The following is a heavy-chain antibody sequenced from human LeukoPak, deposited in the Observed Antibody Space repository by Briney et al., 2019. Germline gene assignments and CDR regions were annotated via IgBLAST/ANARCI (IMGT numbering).Heavy chain of an antibody. D-gene: IGHD3-10*01. V-gene: IGHV1-2*04. CDR3: ARNYYGSGSYLNFDY. CDR2: INPNSGGT. CDR1: GYTFTSYA. J-gene: IGHJ4*02. Sequence: PGASVKVSCKASGYTFTSYAMHWVRQAPGQRLEWMGWINPNSGGTNYAQKFQGWVTMTRDTSISTAYIELSRLRSDDTAVYYCARNYYGSGSYLNFDYWGQGTLVTVSS.